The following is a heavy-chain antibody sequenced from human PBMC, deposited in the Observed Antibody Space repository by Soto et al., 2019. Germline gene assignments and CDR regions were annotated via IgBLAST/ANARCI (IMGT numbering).Heavy chain of an antibody. CDR2: ISYDGSNK. V-gene: IGHV3-30*18. CDR1: GFTFSSYG. CDR3: AKDRGYGDYYYYGMDV. Sequence: GGSLRLSCAASGFTFSSYGMHWVRQAPGKGLEWVAVISYDGSNKYYADSVKGRFTISRDNSKNTLYLQMNSLRAEDTAVYYCAKDRGYGDYYYYGMDVWGQGTTVTVSS. J-gene: IGHJ6*02. D-gene: IGHD5-12*01.